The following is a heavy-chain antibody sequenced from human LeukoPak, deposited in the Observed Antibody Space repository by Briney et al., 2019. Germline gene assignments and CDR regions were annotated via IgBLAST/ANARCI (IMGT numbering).Heavy chain of an antibody. J-gene: IGHJ4*02. D-gene: IGHD6-13*01. CDR1: GGSFSGYD. CDR2: INHSGST. CDR3: ARDQARAAGTDY. Sequence: SETLSLTCAVYGGSFSGYDWSWLRQPPGKGLEWIGEINHSGSTNYNPSLKSRVTISVNTSKNQFSLKLSSVTAADTAVYYCARDQARAAGTDYWGEGTLVTVSS. V-gene: IGHV4-34*01.